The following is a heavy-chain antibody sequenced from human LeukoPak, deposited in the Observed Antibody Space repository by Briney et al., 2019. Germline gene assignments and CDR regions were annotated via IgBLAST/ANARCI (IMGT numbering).Heavy chain of an antibody. J-gene: IGHJ6*03. CDR1: GGSISSYY. V-gene: IGHV4-4*07. CDR2: IYTSGST. Sequence: SETLSLTCTVSGGSISSYYWSWIRQPAGKGLEWIGRIYTSGSTNYNPSLKSRVTMSVDTSKNQFSLKLSSVTAADTAVYYCARDGAAVPAAILRYYYYYMDVWGKGTTVTVSS. CDR3: ARDGAAVPAAILRYYYYYMDV. D-gene: IGHD2-2*01.